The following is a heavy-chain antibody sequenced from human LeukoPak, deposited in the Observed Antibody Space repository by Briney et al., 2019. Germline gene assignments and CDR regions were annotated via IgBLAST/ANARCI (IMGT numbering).Heavy chain of an antibody. V-gene: IGHV3-30*02. Sequence: GGSLRLSCAASGFTFSSYGMHWVRQAPGKGLEWVAFIRYDGSNKYYADSVKGRFTISSDNSKNTLYLQMNSLRAEDTAVYYCAKDSGIYYYYYYMDVWGKGTTVTVSS. CDR2: IRYDGSNK. CDR1: GFTFSSYG. J-gene: IGHJ6*03. CDR3: AKDSGIYYYYYYMDV.